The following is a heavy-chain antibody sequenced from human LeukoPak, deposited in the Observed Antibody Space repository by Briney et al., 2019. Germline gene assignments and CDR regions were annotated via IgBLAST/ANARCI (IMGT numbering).Heavy chain of an antibody. D-gene: IGHD3-10*01. J-gene: IGHJ4*02. V-gene: IGHV3-74*01. CDR3: GRGMRDYYGLDY. Sequence: GGSLRLSCAASGFIFSSFWMHWVRQVPGKGLVWVSHINSDGRTTDYADSVRGRFTISRDNTKNTLYLQMNRLTVEDTAVYYCGRGMRDYYGLDYWGQGFLVTVSS. CDR1: GFIFSSFW. CDR2: INSDGRTT.